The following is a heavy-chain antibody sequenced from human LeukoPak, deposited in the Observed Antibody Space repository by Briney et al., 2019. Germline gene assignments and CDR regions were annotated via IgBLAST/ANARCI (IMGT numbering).Heavy chain of an antibody. J-gene: IGHJ3*02. Sequence: SETLSLTCTVSGASISRSNYYWGWIRQPPGKGLEWIVSIYYSGSTYYNTSLKSRVTISVDTSKTQFSLKLSSVTAAETAVYYCARGERGDAFDIWGQGTMVTVSS. CDR1: GASISRSNYY. V-gene: IGHV4-39*07. D-gene: IGHD1-1*01. CDR2: IYYSGST. CDR3: ARGERGDAFDI.